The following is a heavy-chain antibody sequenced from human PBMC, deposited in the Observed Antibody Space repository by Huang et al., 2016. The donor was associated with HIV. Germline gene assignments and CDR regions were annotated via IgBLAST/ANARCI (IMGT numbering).Heavy chain of an antibody. CDR2: IFPDEPDT. CDR1: GYSFSSYW. D-gene: IGHD6-6*01. V-gene: IGHV5-51*01. J-gene: IGHJ4*02. Sequence: VQLVQSGAEVKKPGESLKISCKGSGYSFSSYWIAWVRQMPGQGREGMGIIFPDEPDTTYSPSFEGQVTISADKSIGTAYLQWSSLKASDTAMYYCARRFSSSSGYFDYWGQGSLVTVSS. CDR3: ARRFSSSSGYFDY.